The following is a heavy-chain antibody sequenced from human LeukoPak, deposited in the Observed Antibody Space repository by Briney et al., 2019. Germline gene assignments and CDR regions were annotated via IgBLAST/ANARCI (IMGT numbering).Heavy chain of an antibody. J-gene: IGHJ4*02. CDR2: ISWNSGSI. CDR1: GFTFDDYA. V-gene: IGHV3-9*01. D-gene: IGHD1-1*01. CDR3: AKANWVSNADAVW. Sequence: SLRLSCAASGFTFDDYAMHWVRQAPGKGLEWVSGISWNSGSIGYADSVKGRFTLSRDDSRNTVYLQLNNLRVEDTAIYYCAKANWVSNADAVWWGQGTQVTVSS.